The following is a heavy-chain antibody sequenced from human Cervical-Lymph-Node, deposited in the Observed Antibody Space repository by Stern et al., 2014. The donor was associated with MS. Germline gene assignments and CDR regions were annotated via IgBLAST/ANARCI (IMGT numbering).Heavy chain of an antibody. D-gene: IGHD2-8*01. Sequence: VQLLESGGAVVQPGRSLRLSCAASGFTFSRYGMHWVRQAPGKGLEWVTVISYDGNHKYYAASVKGRFTISRDNSKNTLHLQMNSVTPDDTAIYYCARDYEDTSMLFDHWGQGTLVTVSS. CDR1: GFTFSRYG. J-gene: IGHJ4*02. CDR3: ARDYEDTSMLFDH. V-gene: IGHV3-30*03. CDR2: ISYDGNHK.